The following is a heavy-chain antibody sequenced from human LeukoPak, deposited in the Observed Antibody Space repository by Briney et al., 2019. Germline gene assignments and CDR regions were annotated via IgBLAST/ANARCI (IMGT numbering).Heavy chain of an antibody. CDR2: IKEDGSEK. CDR3: VRYTRRYPFDY. Sequence: GGSLRLACAASGFTFSNYWMSWVRQAPGKGLEWVANIKEDGSEKYYVDSVRGRFTISRDNAKNSLSLQMNSLRAEDTAVYYCVRYTRRYPFDYWGQGTLVTVSS. V-gene: IGHV3-7*04. CDR1: GFTFSNYW. J-gene: IGHJ4*02. D-gene: IGHD2-2*02.